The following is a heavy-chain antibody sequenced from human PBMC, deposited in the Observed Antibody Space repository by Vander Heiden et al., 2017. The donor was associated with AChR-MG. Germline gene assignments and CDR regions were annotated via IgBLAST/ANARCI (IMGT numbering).Heavy chain of an antibody. Sequence: EVQLVESGGGLVKPGGSLRLSCAASGFTFSSYSMNWVRQAPGKGLEWVSSISSSSSYIYYADSVKGRFTISRDNAKNSLYLQMNSLRAEDTAVYYCAGTGYSSSWPFDYWGQGTLVTVSS. J-gene: IGHJ4*02. CDR1: GFTFSSYS. D-gene: IGHD6-13*01. CDR2: ISSSSSYI. V-gene: IGHV3-21*01. CDR3: AGTGYSSSWPFDY.